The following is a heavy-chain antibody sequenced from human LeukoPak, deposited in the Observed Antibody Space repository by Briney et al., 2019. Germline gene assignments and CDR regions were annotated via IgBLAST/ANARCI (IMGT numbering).Heavy chain of an antibody. D-gene: IGHD4-11*01. J-gene: IGHJ4*02. Sequence: GGSLRLSCAASVFTFTIYAMSCGRQAPGKGLEWVSGISGSGGSTYYADSVKGRFTISRDNSKNTLYLQMNSLRAEDTAVYYCAKAEVTTSWDFFDYWGQGTLVTVSS. CDR3: AKAEVTTSWDFFDY. V-gene: IGHV3-23*01. CDR2: ISGSGGST. CDR1: VFTFTIYA.